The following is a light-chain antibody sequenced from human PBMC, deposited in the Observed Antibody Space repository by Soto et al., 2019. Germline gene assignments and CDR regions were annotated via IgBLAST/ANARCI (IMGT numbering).Light chain of an antibody. CDR1: SSDVGGYNY. CDR3: RSYTSSSTRV. V-gene: IGLV2-14*01. CDR2: DVS. J-gene: IGLJ2*01. Sequence: QSALTQPASVSGSPGQSITISCTGTSSDVGGYNYVSWYHQHPGKAPKLMIYDVSNRPSGVSNRFSGSKSGNTTSLTISGLQAEDEADYYCRSYTSSSTRVFGRGTKLTVL.